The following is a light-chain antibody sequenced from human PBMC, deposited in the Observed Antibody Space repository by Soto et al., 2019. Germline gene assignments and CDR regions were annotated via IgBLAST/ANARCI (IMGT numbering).Light chain of an antibody. CDR3: QQYSDSVLT. CDR2: GAA. V-gene: IGKV3-20*01. Sequence: EIVLTQSPATLSLSPGERATLSCRASQTLTSNYLAWYQQKPGQAPRLLIHGAASRATGIPDRFSGSGSGTDFTLTISRLEPEDFAVYYCQQYSDSVLTLGGGTKVEI. J-gene: IGKJ4*02. CDR1: QTLTSNY.